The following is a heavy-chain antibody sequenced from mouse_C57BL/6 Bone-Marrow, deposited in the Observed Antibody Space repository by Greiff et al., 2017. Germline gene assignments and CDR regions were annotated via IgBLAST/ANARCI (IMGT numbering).Heavy chain of an antibody. V-gene: IGHV1-15*01. CDR2: IDPETGGT. CDR1: GYTFTDYE. Sequence: VQLQQSGAELVRPGASVTLSCKASGYTFTDYEMHWVKQTPVHGLEWIGAIDPETGGTAYNQKFKGKAILSADKSSSTAYMELRSLTSEDSAVYYCTRPGDYWGQGTSVTVSS. CDR3: TRPGDY. J-gene: IGHJ4*01.